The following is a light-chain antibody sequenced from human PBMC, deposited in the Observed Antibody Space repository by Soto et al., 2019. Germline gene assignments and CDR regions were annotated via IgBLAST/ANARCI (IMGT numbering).Light chain of an antibody. J-gene: IGKJ2*01. Sequence: EILMTQSPATLSVSPGERATLSCRASQRISGNLAWYQHKPGQPPRLLIYGASTRVIVIPARFSGSGSGTEFTLTISSLQSEDFAVYYCQQYNDWPPYTLGQGTKVDIK. CDR3: QQYNDWPPYT. V-gene: IGKV3-15*01. CDR1: QRISGN. CDR2: GAS.